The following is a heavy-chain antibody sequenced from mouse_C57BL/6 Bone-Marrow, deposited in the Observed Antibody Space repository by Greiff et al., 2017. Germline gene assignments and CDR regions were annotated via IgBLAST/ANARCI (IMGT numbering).Heavy chain of an antibody. CDR1: GYTFTSYW. V-gene: IGHV1-74*01. J-gene: IGHJ3*01. Sequence: QVQLQQPGAELVKPGASVKVSCKASGYTFTSYWMHWVKQRPGQGLEWIGRIHPSDSDTNYNQKFKGKATLTVDKSSSTADMQLRSLTSEDSAVYYCARGTTARFAYWGQGTLVTVSA. CDR3: ARGTTARFAY. D-gene: IGHD1-2*01. CDR2: IHPSDSDT.